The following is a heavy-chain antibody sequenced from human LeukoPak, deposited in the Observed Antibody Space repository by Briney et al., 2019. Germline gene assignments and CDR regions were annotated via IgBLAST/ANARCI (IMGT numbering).Heavy chain of an antibody. J-gene: IGHJ5*02. CDR3: AREADYSNYGWFDP. V-gene: IGHV1-18*01. D-gene: IGHD4-11*01. Sequence: ASVTVSCKASGYTFTSYGISWVRQAPGQGLEWMGWISAYNGNTNYAQKLQGRVTMTTDTSTSTAYMELRSLRSDDTAVYYCAREADYSNYGWFDPWGQGTLVTVSS. CDR1: GYTFTSYG. CDR2: ISAYNGNT.